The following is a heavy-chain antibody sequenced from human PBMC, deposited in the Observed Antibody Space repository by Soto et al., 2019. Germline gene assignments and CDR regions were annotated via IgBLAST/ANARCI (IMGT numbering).Heavy chain of an antibody. CDR3: ATNAHSGSYLSDY. Sequence: SETLSLTCTVSGGSISSSSYYWGWIRQPPGKGLEWIGSIYYSGSTYYNPSLKSRVTISVDTSKNQFSLKLSSVTAADTAVYYCATNAHSGSYLSDYWGQGTLVTVSS. CDR2: IYYSGST. V-gene: IGHV4-39*01. J-gene: IGHJ4*02. D-gene: IGHD1-26*01. CDR1: GGSISSSSYY.